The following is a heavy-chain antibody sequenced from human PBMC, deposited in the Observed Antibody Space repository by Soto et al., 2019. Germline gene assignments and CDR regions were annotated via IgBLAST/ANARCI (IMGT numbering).Heavy chain of an antibody. CDR2: IWYDGSNK. CDR3: ARDCAGYGSGWYRRAGFDY. Sequence: QVQLVESGGGVVQPGRSLRLSCAASGFTFSSYGMHWVRQAPGKGLEWVAVIWYDGSNKYYADSVKGRFTSSRDNSKNTPYLQMNSLRAEDTAVYYGARDCAGYGSGWYRRAGFDYWGQGTLVTVSS. CDR1: GFTFSSYG. J-gene: IGHJ4*02. D-gene: IGHD6-19*01. V-gene: IGHV3-33*01.